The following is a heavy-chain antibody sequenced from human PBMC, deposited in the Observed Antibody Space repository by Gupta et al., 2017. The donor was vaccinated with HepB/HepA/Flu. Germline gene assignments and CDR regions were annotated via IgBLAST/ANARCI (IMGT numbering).Heavy chain of an antibody. Sequence: EVQLVESGGDLVQPGGSLTLSCAASGFTFSSYAMSWVRQAPGKGLAWGAAISIKGDDTYLADSVQGRFTISRDNSKNTLYLQMNSLRAEDTALYFWAKSHIGPRRLDAFDLWGQGTMVTVSS. V-gene: IGHV3-23*04. CDR3: AKSHIGPRRLDAFDL. J-gene: IGHJ3*01. CDR1: GFTFSSYA. D-gene: IGHD3/OR15-3a*01. CDR2: ISIKGDDT.